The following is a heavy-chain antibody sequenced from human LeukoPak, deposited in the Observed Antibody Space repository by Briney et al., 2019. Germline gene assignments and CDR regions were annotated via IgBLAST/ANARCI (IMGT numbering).Heavy chain of an antibody. CDR1: GGSFSGYY. Sequence: SETLSLTCAVYGGSFSGYYWSWIRQPPGKGLEWIGEINHSGSTNYNPSLKSRVTISADTSKNQVSLKMTSVAAADTAVYYCARRPRNSGSDDGPSGLDYWGQGTQVTVSS. V-gene: IGHV4-34*01. J-gene: IGHJ4*02. CDR3: ARRPRNSGSDDGPSGLDY. D-gene: IGHD1-26*01. CDR2: INHSGST.